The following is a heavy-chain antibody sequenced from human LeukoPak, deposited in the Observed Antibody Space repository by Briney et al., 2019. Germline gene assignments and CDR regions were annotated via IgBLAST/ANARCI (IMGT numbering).Heavy chain of an antibody. CDR1: GDTFSSYA. V-gene: IGHV1-69*06. D-gene: IGHD2-2*01. Sequence: GASVKVSCKASGDTFSSYAISWVRQAPGQGLEWMGGIIPIFGTANYAQKFQGRVTITADKSTSTAYMELSSLRSEDTAVYYCARGGGYCSSTSCPEFDYWGQGTLVTVSS. CDR2: IIPIFGTA. J-gene: IGHJ4*02. CDR3: ARGGGYCSSTSCPEFDY.